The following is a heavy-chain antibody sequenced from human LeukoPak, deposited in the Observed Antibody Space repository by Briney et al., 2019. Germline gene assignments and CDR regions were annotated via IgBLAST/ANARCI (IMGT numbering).Heavy chain of an antibody. J-gene: IGHJ6*03. Sequence: SETLSLTCTVSGGSISSYYWSWIRQPPGKGLEWIGYIYYSGSTNYNPSLTSRVTISVDTSKNQFSLKLSSVTAADTAVYYCARFSYGSGSYYPVYYYYMDVWGKGTTVTVSS. CDR1: GGSISSYY. D-gene: IGHD3-10*01. V-gene: IGHV4-59*12. CDR3: ARFSYGSGSYYPVYYYYMDV. CDR2: IYYSGST.